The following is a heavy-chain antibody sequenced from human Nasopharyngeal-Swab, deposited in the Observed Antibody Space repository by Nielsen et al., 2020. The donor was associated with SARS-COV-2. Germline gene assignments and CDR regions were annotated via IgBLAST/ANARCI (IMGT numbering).Heavy chain of an antibody. CDR3: AASRGPGSYYYGSGDQSMDV. D-gene: IGHD3-10*01. V-gene: IGHV5-10-1*01. CDR2: IDPSDSYT. J-gene: IGHJ6*02. CDR1: GYSFTSYW. Sequence: GESLKISCKGSGYSFTSYWISWVRQMPGQGLEWMGRIDPSDSYTNYSPSFQGHVTISADKSISTAYLQWSSLKASDTAMYYCAASRGPGSYYYGSGDQSMDVWGQGTTVTVSS.